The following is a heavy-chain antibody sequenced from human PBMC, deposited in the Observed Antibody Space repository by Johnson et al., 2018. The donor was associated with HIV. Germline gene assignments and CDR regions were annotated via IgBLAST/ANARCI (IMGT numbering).Heavy chain of an antibody. CDR3: AKGCRWLLGRTYAFDI. J-gene: IGHJ3*02. CDR2: ISGSGGST. Sequence: VQLVESGGGVVQRGGSLRVSCAASGFTFSSYGLSWVRQAPGKGLEWVSAISGSGGSTFYADTMKGRFTISRDNSRNTVYLQMNSLRVEDTAVYYCAKGCRWLLGRTYAFDIWGQGTMVTVSS. CDR1: GFTFSSYG. V-gene: IGHV3-23*04. D-gene: IGHD3-22*01.